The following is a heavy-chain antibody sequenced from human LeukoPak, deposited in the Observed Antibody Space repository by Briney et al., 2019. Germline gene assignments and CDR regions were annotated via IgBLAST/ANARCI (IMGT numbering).Heavy chain of an antibody. CDR3: AGDKEGDYYDY. CDR2: IYYSGST. Sequence: KPSETLSLTCTVSGGSISSYYWSWIRQPPGKGLEWIGYIYYSGSTNYNPSLKSRVTISVDTSKNQFSLKLSSVTAADTAVYYCAGDKEGDYYDYWGQGTLVTVSS. CDR1: GGSISSYY. J-gene: IGHJ4*02. V-gene: IGHV4-59*01.